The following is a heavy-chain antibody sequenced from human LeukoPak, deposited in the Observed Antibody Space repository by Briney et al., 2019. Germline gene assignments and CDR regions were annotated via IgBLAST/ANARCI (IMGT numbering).Heavy chain of an antibody. CDR1: GGSMTSGSYY. V-gene: IGHV4-61*02. J-gene: IGHJ4*02. Sequence: MTSETLSLTCTVSGGSMTSGSYYWSWIRQPAGKGLEWIGRIYSSGSTNYNPSLKSRLSMSVDRSKKQFSLKLSSVTAADTAVYYCARARGDYYDSSGYYHMGEIDYWGQGTLVTVSS. D-gene: IGHD3-22*01. CDR2: IYSSGST. CDR3: ARARGDYYDSSGYYHMGEIDY.